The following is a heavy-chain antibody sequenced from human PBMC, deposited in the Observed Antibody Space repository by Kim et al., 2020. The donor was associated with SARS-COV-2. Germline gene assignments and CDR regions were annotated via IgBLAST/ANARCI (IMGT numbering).Heavy chain of an antibody. CDR3: ARASGGGFDI. D-gene: IGHD3-16*01. CDR2: DT. J-gene: IGHJ3*02. Sequence: DTYYPGSVKGRFTISRENAKNSLYLQMNSLRAGDTAVYYCARASGGGFDIWGQGTMVTVSS. V-gene: IGHV3-13*01.